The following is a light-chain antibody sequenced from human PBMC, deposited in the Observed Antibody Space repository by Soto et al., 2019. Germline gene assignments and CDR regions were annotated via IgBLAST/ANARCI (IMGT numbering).Light chain of an antibody. V-gene: IGKV3-15*01. CDR3: QQYNNWPPWT. CDR2: GAS. CDR1: QSVSSN. Sequence: EIVMTQSPATLSVSPGERATLSCRASQSVSSNLAWYQQKPGQAPRLLIYGASTRATGIPARFSGSGSGTEFTLTIRSLQAEDFPVYYCQQYNNWPPWTFGHGTTVEIK. J-gene: IGKJ1*01.